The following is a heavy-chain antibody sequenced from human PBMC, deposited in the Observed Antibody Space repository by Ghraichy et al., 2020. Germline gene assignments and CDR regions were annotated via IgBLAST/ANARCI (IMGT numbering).Heavy chain of an antibody. J-gene: IGHJ6*02. CDR3: ARGGELLNYYYGMDV. CDR1: GYTFTSYD. Sequence: ASVKVSCKASGYTFTSYDINWVRQATGQGLEWMGWMNPNSGNTGYAQKFQGRVTMTRNTSISTAYMELSSLRSEDTAVYYCARGGELLNYYYGMDVWGQGTTVTVSS. V-gene: IGHV1-8*01. CDR2: MNPNSGNT. D-gene: IGHD3-10*01.